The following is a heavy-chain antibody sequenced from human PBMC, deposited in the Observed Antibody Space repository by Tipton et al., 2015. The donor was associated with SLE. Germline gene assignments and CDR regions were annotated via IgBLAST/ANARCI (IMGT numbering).Heavy chain of an antibody. D-gene: IGHD4-11*01. CDR1: GYSFTNSW. CDR2: IDPSDSGT. V-gene: IGHV5-51*03. Sequence: QLVQSGPEVKKPGEALQISCKTSGYSFTNSWIVWFRHMPGKGLECMGMIDPSDSGTRYNPSFQGHVSMSIDRSTTTAYLQWRSLKASDTAMYFCARRWVHTVFDYWGQGPLVTVSS. CDR3: ARRWVHTVFDY. J-gene: IGHJ4*02.